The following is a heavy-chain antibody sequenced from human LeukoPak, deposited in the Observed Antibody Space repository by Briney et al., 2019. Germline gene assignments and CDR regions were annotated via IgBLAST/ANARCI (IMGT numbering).Heavy chain of an antibody. V-gene: IGHV3-7*01. Sequence: GGSLRLSCAASGFTFSNYWMTWARQTPGKGLEWVASIKEDGTEKYYVDSVKGRFTISRDNADNSLYLQMNSLRAEDTAVYYCARGIYWAGYYEPPYFDYWGQGTLVTVSS. CDR1: GFTFSNYW. D-gene: IGHD3/OR15-3a*01. J-gene: IGHJ4*02. CDR2: IKEDGTEK. CDR3: ARGIYWAGYYEPPYFDY.